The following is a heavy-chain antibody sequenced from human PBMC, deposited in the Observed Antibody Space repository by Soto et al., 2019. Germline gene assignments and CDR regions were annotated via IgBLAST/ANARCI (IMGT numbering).Heavy chain of an antibody. CDR2: IYTSASI. V-gene: IGHV4-4*07. CDR3: ARDREAGYNFYYGMDV. CDR1: GADINTYS. Sequence: SGPLDLTCSVSGADINTYSWTWIRQPAGKGLEWIGRIYTSASINYNPSLKGRVTLSVDTSTNQVSLRLASVTAADTAIYYCARDREAGYNFYYGMDVWGQGTTVTASS. J-gene: IGHJ6*02. D-gene: IGHD6-19*01.